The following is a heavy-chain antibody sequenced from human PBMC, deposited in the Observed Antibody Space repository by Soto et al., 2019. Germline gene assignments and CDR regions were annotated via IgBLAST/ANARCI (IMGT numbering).Heavy chain of an antibody. Sequence: SVTGTVSGGASRWGGEDGGWFRQHPGKGLEWIGYIYYSGSTYYNPSLKSRVTISVDTSKNQFSLKLSSVTAADTAVYYCARLTDYYYHSSGPTWGLDYCGQRPLLTVPS. J-gene: IGHJ4*02. CDR1: GGASRWGGED. CDR2: IYYSGST. D-gene: IGHD3-22*01. V-gene: IGHV4-31*03. CDR3: ARLTDYYYHSSGPTWGLDY.